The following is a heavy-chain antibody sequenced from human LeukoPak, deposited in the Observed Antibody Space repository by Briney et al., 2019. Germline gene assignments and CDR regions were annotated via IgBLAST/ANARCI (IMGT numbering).Heavy chain of an antibody. J-gene: IGHJ4*02. V-gene: IGHV4-31*03. CDR3: AREVTYGDYLTQNYYFDY. CDR1: GGSISSGGYY. D-gene: IGHD4-17*01. CDR2: IYYSGST. Sequence: PSETLSLTCTVSGGSISSGGYYWSWIRQHPGKGLEWIGYIYYSGSTYYNPSLKSRVTISVGTSKNQFSLKLSSVTAADTAVYYCAREVTYGDYLTQNYYFDYWGQGTLVTVSS.